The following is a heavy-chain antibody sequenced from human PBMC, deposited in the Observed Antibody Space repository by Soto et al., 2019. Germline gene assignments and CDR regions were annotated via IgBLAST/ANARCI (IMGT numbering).Heavy chain of an antibody. CDR3: TRETGRIDSWTFIMIRYGRVIYAF. CDR1: GFTFSNAG. D-gene: IGHD3-16*01. Sequence: PGGSLRLSCAASGFTFSNAGMSWVRQSPGKGLEWVGRIKSKTDGGTTDYAAPVKGRFTISRDDSKNTLYLQMNSLKTEDTAVYYCTRETGRIDSWTFIMIRYGRVIYAFWGQGTLVPVSS. V-gene: IGHV3-15*01. CDR2: IKSKTDGGTT. J-gene: IGHJ4*02.